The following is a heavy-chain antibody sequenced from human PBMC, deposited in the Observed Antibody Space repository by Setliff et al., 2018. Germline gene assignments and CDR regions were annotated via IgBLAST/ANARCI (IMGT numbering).Heavy chain of an antibody. V-gene: IGHV1-69*01. Sequence: TCAVYGASFIGYYFHWVRQAPGQGLEWMGGIIPLLETAKYAQKFQGRVTITADESTSTAYMELSSLRSEDTAVYYCARVMEDYYYMDVWGKGTTVTVSS. CDR3: ARVMEDYYYMDV. CDR1: GASFIGYY. D-gene: IGHD2-8*01. CDR2: IIPLLETA. J-gene: IGHJ6*03.